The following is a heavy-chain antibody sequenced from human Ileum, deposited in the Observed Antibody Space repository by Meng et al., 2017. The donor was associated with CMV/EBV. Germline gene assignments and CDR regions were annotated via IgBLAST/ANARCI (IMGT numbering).Heavy chain of an antibody. J-gene: IGHJ3*02. D-gene: IGHD2-21*01. CDR1: GFTFSTSW. Sequence: GESLKISCAASGFTFSTSWMTWVRQSPGKGLEWVASINQDGNELVYVDSVKGRFTISRNNAKNSLYLQMNSLGGEDTAVYYCARDPYHGAYDIWGQGTRVTCSS. CDR2: INQDGNEL. V-gene: IGHV3-7*01. CDR3: ARDPYHGAYDI.